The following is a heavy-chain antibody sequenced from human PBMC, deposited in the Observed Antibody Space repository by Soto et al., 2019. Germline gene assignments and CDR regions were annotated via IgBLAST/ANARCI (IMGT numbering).Heavy chain of an antibody. CDR1: GDSVSSNSAA. Sequence: SQTLSLTCAISGDSVSSNSAAWNWIRQSPSRGLEWLGRTYYRSKWYNDYAVSVKSRITINPDTSKNQFSLQLNSVTPEDTAVYYCARDSLAGRGYYSYGMDVWGQVTTVTVSS. CDR3: ARDSLAGRGYYSYGMDV. CDR2: TYYRSKWYN. J-gene: IGHJ6*02. V-gene: IGHV6-1*01. D-gene: IGHD1-26*01.